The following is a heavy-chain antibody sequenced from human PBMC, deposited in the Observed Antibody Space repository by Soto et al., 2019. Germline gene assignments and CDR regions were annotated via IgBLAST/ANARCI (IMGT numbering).Heavy chain of an antibody. V-gene: IGHV4-31*03. Sequence: QVQLQESGPGLVKPSQTLSLTCTVSGGSISSGGYYWSWIRQHPGKGLEWIGYIYYSGGTYYNPSLKSRVTISVDTSTNQFSLKLSSVTAAYTAVYCCARVFRVSRYMDVWGKGTTVTVSS. CDR1: GGSISSGGYY. J-gene: IGHJ6*03. D-gene: IGHD3-10*02. CDR2: IYYSGGT. CDR3: ARVFRVSRYMDV.